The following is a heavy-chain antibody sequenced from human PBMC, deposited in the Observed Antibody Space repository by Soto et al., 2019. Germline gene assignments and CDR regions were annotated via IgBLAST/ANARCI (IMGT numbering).Heavy chain of an antibody. Sequence: EVQLVESGGGLVRPGGSLRLSCAASGFTFSSYWMSWVRQAPGKGLEWVANMNQDGSEKYYVDSVKGRFTISRDNAKNSLYLQMSSLRGEDTAVYYCAKDGVAVAGDWGQGTLVTVSS. J-gene: IGHJ4*02. CDR3: AKDGVAVAGD. D-gene: IGHD6-19*01. CDR2: MNQDGSEK. V-gene: IGHV3-7*01. CDR1: GFTFSSYW.